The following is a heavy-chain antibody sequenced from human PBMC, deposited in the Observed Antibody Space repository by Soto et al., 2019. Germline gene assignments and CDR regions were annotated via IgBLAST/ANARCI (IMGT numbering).Heavy chain of an antibody. V-gene: IGHV4-30-4*01. J-gene: IGHJ3*02. CDR2: IYYSGST. CDR1: GDSIFGSDYY. CDR3: ARDVDSTILKPNDAFGI. Sequence: QVQLQESGPGLVKPSQTLSLTCTVSGDSIFGSDYYWSWIRQAPGKGLQWVGSIYYSGSTYYNPSLTSRVAIAVDTSQNQFSMKLTSVTAADTAVYFCARDVDSTILKPNDAFGIWGPGTMFTVSS. D-gene: IGHD5-18*01.